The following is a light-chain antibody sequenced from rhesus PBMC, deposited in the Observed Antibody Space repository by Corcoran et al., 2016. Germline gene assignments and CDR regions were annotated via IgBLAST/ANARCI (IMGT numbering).Light chain of an antibody. CDR3: QHYSSAPYS. CDR1: QGISNW. Sequence: DIQMTQSPSSLSASVGDRISITCRASQGISNWLAWYQQKPGNAPKLLIYKASGLQSGVPSRVSGNGSGTDFTLTIRSLQTGDFETYYWQHYSSAPYSFGQATKVEIK. CDR2: KAS. V-gene: IGKV1-21*01. J-gene: IGKJ2*01.